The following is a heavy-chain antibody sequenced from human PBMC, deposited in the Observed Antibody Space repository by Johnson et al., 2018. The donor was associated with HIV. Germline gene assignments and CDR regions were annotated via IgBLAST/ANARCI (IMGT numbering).Heavy chain of an antibody. D-gene: IGHD1-26*01. Sequence: VQLVESGGGLVQPGGSLRLSCAASGFIVSTKYMSWVRQAPGKGLEWVSVIYSGGSTYHADSVKGRFTISRDNSKNTLYLQMNSLRAEDTAVYYLARMVGGEAFDIWGQGTMVTVSS. CDR3: ARMVGGEAFDI. J-gene: IGHJ3*02. CDR2: IYSGGST. CDR1: GFIVSTKY. V-gene: IGHV3-66*02.